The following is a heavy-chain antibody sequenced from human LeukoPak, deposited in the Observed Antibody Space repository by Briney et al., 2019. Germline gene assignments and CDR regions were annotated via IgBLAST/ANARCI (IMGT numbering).Heavy chain of an antibody. Sequence: SETLSLTCAVSGGSISRYYWNWIRQPPGERLEWIGWIHYSGSTAYNPSLESRVTMSVDTSKNHVSLKMTSVTAADTATYYCARWGYFDSSGYFVVEYWGQGALVTVSS. J-gene: IGHJ4*02. CDR1: GGSISRYY. V-gene: IGHV4-59*01. CDR2: IHYSGST. CDR3: ARWGYFDSSGYFVVEY. D-gene: IGHD3-22*01.